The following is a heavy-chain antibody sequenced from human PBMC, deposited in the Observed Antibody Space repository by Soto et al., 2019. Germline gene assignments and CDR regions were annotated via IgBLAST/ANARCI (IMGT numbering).Heavy chain of an antibody. CDR2: ISGSGGST. J-gene: IGHJ6*02. CDR3: AKDGSSSWYRVRYGMDV. V-gene: IGHV3-23*04. D-gene: IGHD6-13*01. CDR1: GFTFSSYA. Sequence: VQLVESGGGVVQPGRSLRLSCAASGFTFSSYAMSWVRQAPGKGLEWVSAISGSGGSTYYADSVKGRFTISRDNSKNTLYLQMNSLRAEDTAVYYCAKDGSSSWYRVRYGMDVWGQGTTVTVSS.